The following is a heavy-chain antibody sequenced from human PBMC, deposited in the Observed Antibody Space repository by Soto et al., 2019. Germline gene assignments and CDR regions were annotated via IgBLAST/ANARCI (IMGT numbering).Heavy chain of an antibody. Sequence: ASVKVSCKASGYTFTGYYMPWVRQAPGQGLEWMGWINPNSGGTNYAQKFQGWVTMTRDTSISTAYMELSRLRSDDTAVYYCARDHCSSTSFYDLYYFDYWGQGTLVTVSS. CDR2: INPNSGGT. J-gene: IGHJ4*02. V-gene: IGHV1-2*04. CDR3: ARDHCSSTSFYDLYYFDY. D-gene: IGHD2-2*01. CDR1: GYTFTGYY.